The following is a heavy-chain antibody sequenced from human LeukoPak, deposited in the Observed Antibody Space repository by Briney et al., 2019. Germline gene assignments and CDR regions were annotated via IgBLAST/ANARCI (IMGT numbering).Heavy chain of an antibody. CDR3: ARDLSSGWRIQSRIDY. CDR2: ISSSSSYI. V-gene: IGHV3-21*01. Sequence: GGSLRLSCAASRFTFSSYSMNWVRQAPGKGLEWVSSISSSSSYIYYADSVKGRFTISRDNAKNSLYLQMISLRAEDTAVYYCARDLSSGWRIQSRIDYWGQGTLVTVSS. J-gene: IGHJ4*02. D-gene: IGHD6-19*01. CDR1: RFTFSSYS.